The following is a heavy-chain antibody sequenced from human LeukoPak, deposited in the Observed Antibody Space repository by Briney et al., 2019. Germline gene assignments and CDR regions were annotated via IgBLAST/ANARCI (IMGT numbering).Heavy chain of an antibody. Sequence: PSETLSLTCTVSGGSISCYYWSWIRQPAGKGLEWNGRIYTSGSTNYNPSLKSRVTMSVDTSKNQFSLKLGSVTAADTAVYYCARDGNWKRGTYYFDYWGQGTLVTVSS. CDR1: GGSISCYY. D-gene: IGHD1-20*01. J-gene: IGHJ4*02. CDR3: ARDGNWKRGTYYFDY. V-gene: IGHV4-4*07. CDR2: IYTSGST.